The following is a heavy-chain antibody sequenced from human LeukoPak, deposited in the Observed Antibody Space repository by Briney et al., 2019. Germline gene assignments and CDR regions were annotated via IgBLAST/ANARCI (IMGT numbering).Heavy chain of an antibody. D-gene: IGHD2-2*01. V-gene: IGHV1-18*01. CDR3: ARVAALYCSSTSCYDYYYYYYMDV. CDR2: ISAYNGNT. CDR1: GYTFTSCG. Sequence: ASVKVSCKASGYTFTSCGISWVRQAPGQGLEWMGWISAYNGNTNYAQKLQGRVTMTTDISTSTAYMELRSLRSDDTAVYYCARVAALYCSSTSCYDYYYYYYMDVWGKGTTVTVSS. J-gene: IGHJ6*03.